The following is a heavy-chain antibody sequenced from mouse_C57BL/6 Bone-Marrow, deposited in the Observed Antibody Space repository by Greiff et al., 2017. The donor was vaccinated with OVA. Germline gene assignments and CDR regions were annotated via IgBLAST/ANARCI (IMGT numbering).Heavy chain of an antibody. J-gene: IGHJ2*01. CDR1: GYTFTSYW. D-gene: IGHD1-1*01. CDR3: ASPTVVARFDY. Sequence: VMLVESGAELAKPGASVKLSCKASGYTFTSYWMHWVKQRPGQGLEWIGYINPSSGYPKYNQKFKDKATLTADKSSSTAYMQLSSLTYEDSAVYYCASPTVVARFDYWGQGTTLTVSS. CDR2: INPSSGYP. V-gene: IGHV1-7*01.